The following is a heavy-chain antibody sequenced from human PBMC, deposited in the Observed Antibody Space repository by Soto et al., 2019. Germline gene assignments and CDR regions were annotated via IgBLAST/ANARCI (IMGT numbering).Heavy chain of an antibody. D-gene: IGHD2-2*01. J-gene: IGHJ5*02. CDR3: ARGAPIVPSNRFDP. CDR1: GGSFSGYY. Sequence: SETLSLTCAVYGGSFSGYYWNWIRQPTGKGLEWIGEVDHGGSTNYNPSLKGRVTISVDTSKNQFSLKMSSVTAADTAVYYCARGAPIVPSNRFDPWGKGTLVPVSS. V-gene: IGHV4-34*01. CDR2: VDHGGST.